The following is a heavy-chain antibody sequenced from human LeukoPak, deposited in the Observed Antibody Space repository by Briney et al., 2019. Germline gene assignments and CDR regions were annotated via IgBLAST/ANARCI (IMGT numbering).Heavy chain of an antibody. CDR2: IKQGGSEK. D-gene: IGHD6-13*01. J-gene: IGHJ4*02. V-gene: IGHV3-7*01. CDR1: GFTFSSYA. CDR3: AREWQGGIAAAGTRIEGDY. Sequence: GGSLRLSCAASGFTFSSYAMHWVRQAPGKGLEWVANIKQGGSEKNYVDSVKGRFTISRDNAENSLFLQMNSLRVEDTAVYYCAREWQGGIAAAGTRIEGDYWGQGTLVAVSS.